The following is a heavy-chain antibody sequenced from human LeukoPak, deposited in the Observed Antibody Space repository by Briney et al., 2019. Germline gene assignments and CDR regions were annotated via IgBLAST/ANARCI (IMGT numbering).Heavy chain of an antibody. CDR2: IYTSGST. V-gene: IGHV4-4*07. CDR3: ARHMVRGVNNWFDP. CDR1: GGSIRSY. D-gene: IGHD3-10*01. Sequence: SETLSLTCTVSGGSIRSYWSWIRQPAGKGLEWIGRIYTSGSTNYNPSLKSRVTMSVDTSKNQFSLKLSSVTAADTAVYYCARHMVRGVNNWFDPWGQGTLVTVSS. J-gene: IGHJ5*02.